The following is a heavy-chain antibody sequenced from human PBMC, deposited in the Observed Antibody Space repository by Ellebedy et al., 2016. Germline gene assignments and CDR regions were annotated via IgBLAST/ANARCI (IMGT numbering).Heavy chain of an antibody. D-gene: IGHD3-22*01. CDR3: ARHHASGYFQFDL. V-gene: IGHV4-39*01. CDR2: IYNSGST. Sequence: SETLSLTCTVSGGSIRDSSFYWGWIRRPPGKGLEWIGSIYNSGSTYYNPTLKSRVPISADMSENQFSLRLSSVTAADTAVYFCARHHASGYFQFDLWGQGTLVIASS. J-gene: IGHJ5*02. CDR1: GGSIRDSSFY.